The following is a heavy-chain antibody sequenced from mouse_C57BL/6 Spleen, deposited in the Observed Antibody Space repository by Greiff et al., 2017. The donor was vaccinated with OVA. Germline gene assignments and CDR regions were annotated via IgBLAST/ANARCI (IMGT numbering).Heavy chain of an antibody. V-gene: IGHV1-72*01. D-gene: IGHD2-4*01. CDR3: ARWYDYDVPGFAY. J-gene: IGHJ3*01. CDR1: GYTFTSYW. Sequence: QVQLQQPGAELVKPGASVKLSCKASGYTFTSYWMHWVKQRPGRGLEWIGRFDPNSGGTKYNEKFKSKATLTVDKPSSTAYMQLSSLTSEDSAVYYCARWYDYDVPGFAYWGQGTLVTVSA. CDR2: FDPNSGGT.